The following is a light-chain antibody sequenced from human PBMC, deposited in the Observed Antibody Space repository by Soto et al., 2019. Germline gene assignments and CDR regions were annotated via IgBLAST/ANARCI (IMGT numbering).Light chain of an antibody. CDR2: GAS. J-gene: IGKJ1*01. Sequence: NVLSQPLRTPYLSSGVRATLSCRASRSVISSYLAWYQQKPGKAPRRLIYGASSLASGVPDRFSGSGSGTEFTLAISRLEPEDFAVYYCLQYGGSPRTFGQGTKVDIK. V-gene: IGKV3-20*01. CDR1: RSVISSY. CDR3: LQYGGSPRT.